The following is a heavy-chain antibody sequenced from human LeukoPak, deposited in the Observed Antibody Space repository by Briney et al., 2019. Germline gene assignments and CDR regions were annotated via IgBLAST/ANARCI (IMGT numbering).Heavy chain of an antibody. J-gene: IGHJ4*02. D-gene: IGHD3-16*02. CDR3: ARDYLAALDY. CDR1: GYTFTGYY. CDR2: INPNSGGT. Sequence: EASVKVSCKASGYTFTGYYMHWVRQAPGQGLEWMGWINPNSGGTNYAQKFQGRATMTRDTSTSTVYMELSSLRSEDTAVYYCARDYLAALDYWGQGTLVTVSS. V-gene: IGHV1-2*02.